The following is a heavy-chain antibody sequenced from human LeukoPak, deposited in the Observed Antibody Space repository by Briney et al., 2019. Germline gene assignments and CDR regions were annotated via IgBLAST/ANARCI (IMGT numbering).Heavy chain of an antibody. CDR2: ISYDGSYK. CDR1: GFTFSSYA. J-gene: IGHJ6*02. V-gene: IGHV3-30*04. CDR3: AKEAAAPSYYYYGLDV. Sequence: GGSLRLSCAASGFTFSSYAMSWVRQAPGKGLEGVVLISYDGSYKYYADSVKGRYTISRDNSKNMLYLQLNNLRAEDTAMYYCAKEAAAPSYYYYGLDVWGQGTTVTVSS. D-gene: IGHD6-13*01.